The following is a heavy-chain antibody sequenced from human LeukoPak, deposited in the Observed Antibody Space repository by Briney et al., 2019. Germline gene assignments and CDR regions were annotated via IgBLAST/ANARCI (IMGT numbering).Heavy chain of an antibody. D-gene: IGHD3-3*01. V-gene: IGHV4-59*01. CDR2: IYYSGST. CDR1: GRSISSYY. J-gene: IGHJ4*02. CDR3: ARSYYDFWSGHRYYFAF. Sequence: SDTLSLTCTVSGRSISSYYSSWFRKPPGKGQEWVGYIYYSGSTNYNPSLESRVTLSLDTSNHQFSLKLSSVTAADADLYYCARSYYDFWSGHRYYFAFWAQGTLVTVSS.